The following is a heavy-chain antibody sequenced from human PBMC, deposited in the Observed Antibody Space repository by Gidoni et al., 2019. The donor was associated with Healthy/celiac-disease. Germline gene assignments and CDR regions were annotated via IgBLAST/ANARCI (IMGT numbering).Heavy chain of an antibody. V-gene: IGHV4-31*03. CDR3: ARGPPLDIVVVVAGPFNGMDV. D-gene: IGHD2-15*01. Sequence: QVQLQESGPGLVKPSQTLSLTCTVSGGSISSGGHYRIWIRQHPGKGLEWTGYIYYIGSTYYNPSLKIRVTISVDTSKNQFSLKLSSVTAADTAVYYCARGPPLDIVVVVAGPFNGMDVWGQGTTVTVSS. CDR2: IYYIGST. CDR1: GGSISSGGHY. J-gene: IGHJ6*02.